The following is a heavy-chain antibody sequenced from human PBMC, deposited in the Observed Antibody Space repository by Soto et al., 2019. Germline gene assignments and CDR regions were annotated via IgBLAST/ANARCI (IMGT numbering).Heavy chain of an antibody. V-gene: IGHV3-7*01. CDR1: GFTFSSYW. CDR2: IKQDGSEK. Sequence: PGGSLRLSCAASGFTFSSYWMSWVRQAPGKGLEWVANIKQDGSEKYYVDSVKGRFTISRDNAKNSLYLQMNSLRAEDTAVYYCARDHTLGYSNTSLVYYYYMDVWGKGTTVTVSS. J-gene: IGHJ6*03. CDR3: ARDHTLGYSNTSLVYYYYMDV. D-gene: IGHD6-13*01.